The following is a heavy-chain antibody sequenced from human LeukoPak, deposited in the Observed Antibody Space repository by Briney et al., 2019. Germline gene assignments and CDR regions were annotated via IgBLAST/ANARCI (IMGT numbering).Heavy chain of an antibody. CDR3: ARDGYSSSWHFFDY. V-gene: IGHV4-4*07. D-gene: IGHD6-13*01. CDR1: GGPISSYY. J-gene: IGHJ4*02. Sequence: SETLSLTCTVSGGPISSYYWSWIRQPAGKGLEWIGRIYTSGSTNYNPSLKSRVTVSVNTSKNQFSLKLSSVTAADTAVYYCARDGYSSSWHFFDYWGQGTLVTVSS. CDR2: IYTSGST.